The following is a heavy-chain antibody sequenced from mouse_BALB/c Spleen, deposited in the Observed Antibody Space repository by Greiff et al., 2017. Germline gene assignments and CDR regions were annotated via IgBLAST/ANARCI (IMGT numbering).Heavy chain of an antibody. J-gene: IGHJ1*01. CDR3: ARIYYGSSYWYFDV. D-gene: IGHD1-1*01. Sequence: LQQSGAELVKPGASVKLSCTASGFNIKDTYMHWVKQRPEQGLEWIGRIDPANGNTKYDPKFQGKATITADTSSNTAYLQPSSLTSEDTAVYYCARIYYGSSYWYFDVWGAGTTVTVSS. CDR2: IDPANGNT. CDR1: GFNIKDTY. V-gene: IGHV14-3*02.